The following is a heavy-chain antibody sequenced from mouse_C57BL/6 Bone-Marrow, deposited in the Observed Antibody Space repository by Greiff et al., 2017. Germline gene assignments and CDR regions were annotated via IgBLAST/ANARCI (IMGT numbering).Heavy chain of an antibody. D-gene: IGHD3-2*01. J-gene: IGHJ3*01. V-gene: IGHV1-76*01. CDR2: IYPGSGNT. CDR1: GYTFTSYW. CDR3: ARGTGRQGFAY. Sequence: QVQLQQPGAELVKPGASVKLSCKASGYTFTSYWMHWVKQRPGRGLEWIARIYPGSGNTYYNEKFKGKATLTAEKSSSTAYMQLSSLTSEDSAVYFCARGTGRQGFAYWGQGTLVTVSA.